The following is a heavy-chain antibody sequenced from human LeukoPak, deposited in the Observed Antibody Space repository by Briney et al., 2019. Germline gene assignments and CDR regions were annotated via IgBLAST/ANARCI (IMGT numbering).Heavy chain of an antibody. V-gene: IGHV1-18*01. CDR3: ARLLPDRYCSSTSCYAFDI. J-gene: IGHJ3*02. Sequence: ASVKVSCKASGYTFTNYGITWVRQAPGQGLEWMGWISGYQGSTKYAQKLQGRVTMTTDTSTSTAYMELRSLRSDDTAVYYCARLLPDRYCSSTSCYAFDIWGQGTMVTVSS. CDR2: ISGYQGST. CDR1: GYTFTNYG. D-gene: IGHD2-2*01.